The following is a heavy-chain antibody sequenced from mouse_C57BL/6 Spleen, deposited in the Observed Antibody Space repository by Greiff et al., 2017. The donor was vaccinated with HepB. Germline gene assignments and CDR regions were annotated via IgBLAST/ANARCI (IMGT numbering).Heavy chain of an antibody. Sequence: VQLQQPGAELVKPGASVKMSCKASGYTFTSYWITWVKQRPGQGLEWIGDIYPGSGSTNYNEKFKSKATLTVDTSSSTAYMQLSSLTSEDSAVYYCARRGVYDYDGVDYWGQGTTPTVSS. CDR1: GYTFTSYW. V-gene: IGHV1-55*01. CDR3: ARRGVYDYDGVDY. CDR2: IYPGSGST. D-gene: IGHD2-4*01. J-gene: IGHJ2*01.